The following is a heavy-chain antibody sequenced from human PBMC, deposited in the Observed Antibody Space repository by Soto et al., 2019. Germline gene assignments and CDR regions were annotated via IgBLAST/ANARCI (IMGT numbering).Heavy chain of an antibody. V-gene: IGHV1-8*01. J-gene: IGHJ4*02. D-gene: IGHD2-2*01. CDR1: GYTFTSYD. CDR2: MNPNSGNT. Sequence: QVQLVQSGAEVKKPGASVKVSCKASGYTFTSYDINWVRQATGQGREWMGWMNPNSGNTGYAQKFQGRVTMTRNTSISTAYMELSSLRSEDTAVYYCAIVYCSSTSCYGVFDYWGQGTLVTVSS. CDR3: AIVYCSSTSCYGVFDY.